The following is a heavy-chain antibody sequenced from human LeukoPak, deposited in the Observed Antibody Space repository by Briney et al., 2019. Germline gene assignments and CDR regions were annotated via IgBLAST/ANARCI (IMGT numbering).Heavy chain of an antibody. CDR2: ISYDGSNK. CDR1: GFTFSSYA. J-gene: IGHJ1*01. D-gene: IGHD3-22*01. V-gene: IGHV3-30*01. Sequence: GGSLRPSCAASGFTFSSYAMHWVRQAPGKGLEWVAVISYDGSNKYYADSVKGRFTISRDNSKNTLYLQMNSLRAEDTAVYYCASTFDYYDSSGYYDFQHWGQAPWSPSPQ. CDR3: ASTFDYYDSSGYYDFQH.